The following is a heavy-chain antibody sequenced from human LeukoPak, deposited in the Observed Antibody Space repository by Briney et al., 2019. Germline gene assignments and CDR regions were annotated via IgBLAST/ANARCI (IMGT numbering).Heavy chain of an antibody. V-gene: IGHV3-21*01. D-gene: IGHD6-19*01. CDR2: ISSSSSYI. CDR1: GFTFSSYS. Sequence: GRSLRLSCAASGFTFSSYSMNWVRQAPGKGLEWVSSISSSSSYIYYADSVKGRFTISRDNAKNSLYLQMNSLRAEDTAVYYCARDMGGWGYYYYMDVWGKGTTVTVSS. CDR3: ARDMGGWGYYYYMDV. J-gene: IGHJ6*03.